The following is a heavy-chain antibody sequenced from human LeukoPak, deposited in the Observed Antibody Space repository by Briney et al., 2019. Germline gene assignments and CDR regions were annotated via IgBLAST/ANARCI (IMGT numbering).Heavy chain of an antibody. CDR2: IYYSGST. CDR3: ARGARAGYSLEPLDY. D-gene: IGHD5-24*01. V-gene: IGHV4-59*08. Sequence: SETLSLTCTVSGGSMSSYYWSWIRQPPGKGLEWIGYIYYSGSTKYNPSLKSRVTISVDTSKNQFSLKLSSVTAADTAVYYCARGARAGYSLEPLDYWGQGTLVTVSS. CDR1: GGSMSSYY. J-gene: IGHJ4*02.